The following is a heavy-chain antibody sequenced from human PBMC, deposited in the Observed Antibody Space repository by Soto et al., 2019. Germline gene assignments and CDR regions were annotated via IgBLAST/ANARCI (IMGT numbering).Heavy chain of an antibody. CDR2: IVVGSGNT. J-gene: IGHJ4*02. Sequence: QMQLVQSGPEVKKPGTSVKVSCKASGFTFTSSAVQWARQARGQRLEWIGWIVVGSGNTNYAQKFQERVTITRDMSTSTAYMELSSLRSEDTAVYYCAAGYSSSSGGIYWGQGTLVTVSS. CDR1: GFTFTSSA. D-gene: IGHD6-6*01. CDR3: AAGYSSSSGGIY. V-gene: IGHV1-58*01.